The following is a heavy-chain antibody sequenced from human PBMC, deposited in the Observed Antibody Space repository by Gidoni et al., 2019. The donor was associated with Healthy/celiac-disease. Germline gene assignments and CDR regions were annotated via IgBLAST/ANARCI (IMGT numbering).Heavy chain of an antibody. D-gene: IGHD3-10*01. Sequence: QVQLVESGGGVVQPGRFLRLSCAASGFTFSSYGVHWVRQAPGKGLEWGVVIWYDGSNKYYADSVKGRFTISRDNSKNTLYLQMNSLRAEDTAVYYCARDGGGFGESLLEYWGQGTLVTVSS. CDR2: IWYDGSNK. V-gene: IGHV3-33*01. CDR1: GFTFSSYG. CDR3: ARDGGGFGESLLEY. J-gene: IGHJ4*02.